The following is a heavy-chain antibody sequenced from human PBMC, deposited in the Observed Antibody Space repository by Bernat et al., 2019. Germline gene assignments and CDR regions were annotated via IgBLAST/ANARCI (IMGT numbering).Heavy chain of an antibody. D-gene: IGHD3-3*01. Sequence: QVQLVESGGGVVQPGRSLRLSCAASGFTFSSYGMHWVRQAPGKRLEWVAVISYDGSNEYYAESVKGRFTISRDNSKNALYLRMNSLRAEDTAVYYCAKDTIFGVVKNDYGMDVWGQGTTVTVSS. V-gene: IGHV3-30*18. CDR2: ISYDGSNE. CDR1: GFTFSSYG. J-gene: IGHJ6*02. CDR3: AKDTIFGVVKNDYGMDV.